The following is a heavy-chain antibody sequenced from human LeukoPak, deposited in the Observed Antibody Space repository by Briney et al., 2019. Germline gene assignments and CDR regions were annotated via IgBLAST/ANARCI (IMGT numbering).Heavy chain of an antibody. J-gene: IGHJ4*02. V-gene: IGHV3-30*18. CDR2: ISYDGSNK. CDR3: AKSGVDY. Sequence: GGSLRLSCRASGFTFISYDMHWGRQAPGKGLEWVAVISYDGSNKYYADSVKGRFTISRDNSKNTLYLQMNSLRAEDTAVYYCAKSGVDYWGQGTLVTVSS. CDR1: GFTFISYD. D-gene: IGHD2-8*01.